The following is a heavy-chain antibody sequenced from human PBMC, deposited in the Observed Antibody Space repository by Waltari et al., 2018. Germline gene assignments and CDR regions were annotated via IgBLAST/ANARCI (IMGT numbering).Heavy chain of an antibody. CDR3: AKEIGALGTPVFDY. D-gene: IGHD6-13*01. J-gene: IGHJ4*02. CDR1: GFTFSDYA. CDR2: IKKGGVDR. Sequence: EVHLLESGGGVAQPGGSLRLSCAASGFTFSDYAMSWVRQTPGRGLGWVSGIKKGGVDRNYTDSVKVRFTISKANSKNTWYLQMSSLRAEDTAVYYCAKEIGALGTPVFDYWGQGTLVSVSS. V-gene: IGHV3-23*01.